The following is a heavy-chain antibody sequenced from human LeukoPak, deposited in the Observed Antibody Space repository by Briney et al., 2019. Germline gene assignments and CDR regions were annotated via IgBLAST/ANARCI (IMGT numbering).Heavy chain of an antibody. CDR3: ARLNYDILTGYRGWFDP. Sequence: GESLKISRKGSGYSFTSYWIGWVRPVPGKGLEWMGIIYPGDSDTRYSPSFQGQVTISADKSISTAYLQWSSLKASDTAMYYCARLNYDILTGYRGWFDPWGQGTLVTVSS. CDR1: GYSFTSYW. J-gene: IGHJ5*02. CDR2: IYPGDSDT. D-gene: IGHD3-9*01. V-gene: IGHV5-51*01.